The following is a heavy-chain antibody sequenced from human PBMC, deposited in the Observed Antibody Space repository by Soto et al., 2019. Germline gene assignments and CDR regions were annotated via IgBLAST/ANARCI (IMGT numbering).Heavy chain of an antibody. Sequence: QVQLQQWGAGLLKPSETLSLTCAVYGGSFSGYYWNWIRQPPGKGLEWIGEINHSGSTNYNPSLKSRVTISVDTSKNQFSLKLSSVTAADTAVYYCARGPTYSGSYYYGMDVWGQGTTVTVSS. D-gene: IGHD1-26*01. V-gene: IGHV4-34*01. CDR2: INHSGST. J-gene: IGHJ6*02. CDR3: ARGPTYSGSYYYGMDV. CDR1: GGSFSGYY.